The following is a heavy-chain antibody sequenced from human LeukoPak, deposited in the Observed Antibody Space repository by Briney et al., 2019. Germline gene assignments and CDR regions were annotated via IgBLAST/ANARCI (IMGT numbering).Heavy chain of an antibody. CDR2: INPSGSST. Sequence: ASVKVSCKASGFTFTNYYMHWVRQAPGQGLEWMGLINPSGSSTNYAQKFRGRVTMARDTSTTTVYMELSSLRSEDTAVYYCAREESGGYFDYGGQGTLVTVSS. CDR1: GFTFTNYY. D-gene: IGHD2-8*02. V-gene: IGHV1-46*01. J-gene: IGHJ4*02. CDR3: AREESGGYFDY.